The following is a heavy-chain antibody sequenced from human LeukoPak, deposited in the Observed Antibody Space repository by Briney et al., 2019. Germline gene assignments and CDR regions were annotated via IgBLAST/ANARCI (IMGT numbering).Heavy chain of an antibody. D-gene: IGHD3-10*01. CDR3: AKGRGRYGSGSYYNWIFDY. V-gene: IGHV3-23*01. CDR1: GFTFSSYA. CDR2: ISGSGGAT. Sequence: SGGSLRLSCAASGFTFSSYAMSWVRQAPGNGLEWVSAISGSGGATYYADSVKGRFNISRENSKNTLYLQMNSLRAEDTAVYYCAKGRGRYGSGSYYNWIFDYWGQGTLVTVSS. J-gene: IGHJ4*02.